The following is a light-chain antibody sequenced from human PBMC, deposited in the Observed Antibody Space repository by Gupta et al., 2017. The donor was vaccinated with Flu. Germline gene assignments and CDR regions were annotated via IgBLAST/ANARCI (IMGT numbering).Light chain of an antibody. CDR1: QSVLYSSNNKNN. J-gene: IGKJ4*01. V-gene: IGKV4-1*01. CDR2: WAS. Sequence: DIVMTPSPDSLAVSLGERATINCKSSQSVLYSSNNKNNLAWYQQKPGQPPKLLIYWASSRDSGVPDRFSGSGSGTDFTRTISSLQAEDVAVYYCQQYHSPPLTFGGGTKVVIK. CDR3: QQYHSPPLT.